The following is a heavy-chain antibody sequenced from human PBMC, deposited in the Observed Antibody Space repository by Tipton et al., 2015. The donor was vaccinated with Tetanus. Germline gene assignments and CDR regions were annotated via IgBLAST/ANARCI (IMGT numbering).Heavy chain of an antibody. V-gene: IGHV4-30-2*01. CDR1: GASISSIYS. D-gene: IGHD2-2*01. CDR3: ARVACSSTSCYSHYFGY. J-gene: IGHJ4*02. Sequence: TLSLTCAVSGASISSIYSWSWIRQPPGKGLEWIGYVFRSGSADYNPSLKSRVNISLDRSENQISLMLTSVTAADTAVYYCARVACSSTSCYSHYFGYWGPGSLVTVSS. CDR2: VFRSGSA.